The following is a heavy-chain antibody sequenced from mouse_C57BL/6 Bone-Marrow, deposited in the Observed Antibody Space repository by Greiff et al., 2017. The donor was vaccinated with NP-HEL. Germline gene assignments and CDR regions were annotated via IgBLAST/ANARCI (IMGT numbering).Heavy chain of an antibody. J-gene: IGHJ2*01. Sequence: EVQLQQPGPVLVKPGASVKLSCTASGYTFTGYYMNWVKQSHGKGLEWIGVINPYNGVTSYNQKFKGKVTLTVDKSSSTAYMELSILNSEDSAVYYCARTPHYDGSSSLFDYWGQGTTLTVAS. CDR1: GYTFTGYY. CDR2: INPYNGVT. V-gene: IGHV1-19*01. CDR3: ARTPHYDGSSSLFDY. D-gene: IGHD1-1*01.